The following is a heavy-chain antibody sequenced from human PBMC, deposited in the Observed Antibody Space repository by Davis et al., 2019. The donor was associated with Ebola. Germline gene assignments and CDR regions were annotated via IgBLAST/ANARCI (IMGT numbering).Heavy chain of an antibody. Sequence: PGGSLRLSCAASGFTFSDYYMNWIRQAPGKGLAWTSYISSSGSTIYYADSVKGRFTISRDNAKNSLYLQMNSLRAEDTAVYYCAGYSYYYDSSGSPFDYWGQGTLVTVSS. CDR2: ISSSGSTI. CDR1: GFTFSDYY. D-gene: IGHD3-22*01. V-gene: IGHV3-11*04. J-gene: IGHJ4*02. CDR3: AGYSYYYDSSGSPFDY.